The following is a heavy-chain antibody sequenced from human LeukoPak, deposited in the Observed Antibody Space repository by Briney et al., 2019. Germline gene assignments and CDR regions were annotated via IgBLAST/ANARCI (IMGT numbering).Heavy chain of an antibody. V-gene: IGHV3-11*06. CDR3: ARAGYYGSDPDY. CDR2: ISSSSSYT. CDR1: GFTFSDYY. J-gene: IGHJ4*02. Sequence: PGGSLRLSCAASGFTFSDYYMSWIRQAPGTGLEWVSYISSSSSYTNYADSVKGRSTISRDNAKNSLYLQMNSLRAEDTAVYYCARAGYYGSDPDYWGQGTLVTVSS. D-gene: IGHD3-10*01.